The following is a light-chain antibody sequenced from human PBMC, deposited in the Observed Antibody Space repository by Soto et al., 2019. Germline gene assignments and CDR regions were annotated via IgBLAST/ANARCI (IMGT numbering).Light chain of an antibody. CDR2: LNSDGSH. Sequence: SASASLGASVKLTCTLSSGHSSYAIAWHQQQPEKGPRFLMRLNSDGSHNKGYGIPDRFSGSSSGAERYLTISSLQSEDEADYYCQTWGTDVSVFGGGTKLTVL. V-gene: IGLV4-69*01. CDR3: QTWGTDVSV. CDR1: SGHSSYA. J-gene: IGLJ7*01.